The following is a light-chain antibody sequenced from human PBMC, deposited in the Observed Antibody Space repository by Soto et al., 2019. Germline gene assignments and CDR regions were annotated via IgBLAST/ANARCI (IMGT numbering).Light chain of an antibody. CDR3: QQYNDWPLT. J-gene: IGKJ1*01. V-gene: IGKV3-15*01. Sequence: EIVMTQSPVTLSVSPGERATLSCRASQSVSSNLAWYQQKPGQAPSLLIYGAFTRATGIPARFSGTWSGTEFTLTISSLQSEEFALYYCQQYNDWPLTFGQGTKVDI. CDR1: QSVSSN. CDR2: GAF.